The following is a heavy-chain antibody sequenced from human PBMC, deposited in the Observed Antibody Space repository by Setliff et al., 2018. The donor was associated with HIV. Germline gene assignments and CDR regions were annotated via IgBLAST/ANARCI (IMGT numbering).Heavy chain of an antibody. CDR2: VHNSGST. CDR1: GGSFSAYS. D-gene: IGHD3-22*01. V-gene: IGHV4-34*01. J-gene: IGHJ5*01. CDR3: AKDWNYYDSSGYYFRPNWFDS. Sequence: SETLSLTCAVYGGSFSAYSWSWIRQPPGKGLEWIGSVHNSGSTYYNPSVKSRVVISVDPSKNQFSLKLTSLTAEDTAVYYCAKDWNYYDSSGYYFRPNWFDSWGQGILVTVSS.